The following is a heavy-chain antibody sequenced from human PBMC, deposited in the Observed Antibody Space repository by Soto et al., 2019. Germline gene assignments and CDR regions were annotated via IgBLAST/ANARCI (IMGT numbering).Heavy chain of an antibody. J-gene: IGHJ4*02. CDR3: ARRYGDTLDY. V-gene: IGHV4-30-2*03. CDR2: IYHGGST. CDR1: GGSISGGGYP. Sequence: SETLSLTCAVSGGSISGGGYPWSWIRQPPGKGLEWIGYIYHGGSTYYNPSLKSRVTISVDTSKNQFSLKLSSVTAADTAVYYSARRYGDTLDYWGQGTLVTVS. D-gene: IGHD4-17*01.